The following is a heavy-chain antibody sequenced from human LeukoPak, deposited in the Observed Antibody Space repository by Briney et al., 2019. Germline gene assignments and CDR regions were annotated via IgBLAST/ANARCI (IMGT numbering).Heavy chain of an antibody. J-gene: IGHJ3*02. D-gene: IGHD6-19*01. CDR1: GYSISSGYY. V-gene: IGHV4-38-2*02. CDR2: IYHSGST. Sequence: SETLSLTCTVSGYSISSGYYWGWIRQPPGKGLEWIGSIYHSGSTYYNPSLKSRVTISVDTSKNQFSLKLSSVTAADTAVYYCAGGGWVGAFDIWGQGTMVTVSS. CDR3: AGGGWVGAFDI.